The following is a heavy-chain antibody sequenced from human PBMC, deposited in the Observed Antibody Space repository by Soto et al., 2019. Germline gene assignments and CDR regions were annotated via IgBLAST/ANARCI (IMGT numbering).Heavy chain of an antibody. Sequence: SETLSLTCTVSGGSISSYYWSWIRQPPGKGLEWIGYIYYSGTTSYNPSLNSRVTMSVDTSKNQFSLKVNSVTAADTAVYYCARESYYGSGATVVASWGQGTLVTVSS. CDR1: GGSISSYY. CDR3: ARESYYGSGATVVAS. V-gene: IGHV4-59*01. D-gene: IGHD3-10*01. CDR2: IYYSGTT. J-gene: IGHJ5*01.